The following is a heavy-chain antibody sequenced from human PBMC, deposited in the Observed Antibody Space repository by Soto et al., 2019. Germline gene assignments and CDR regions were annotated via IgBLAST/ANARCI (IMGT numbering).Heavy chain of an antibody. V-gene: IGHV6-1*01. Sequence: SQTLSLTCAISGDSVSTNSATWDWIRQSPSRGLEWLGRTYYRSKWDYDYAASVKGRININPDTSNNQVSLHLDSVTPDDTAVYYCANLIGNSWLDSWGQRTLVPVSS. CDR2: TYYRSKWDY. J-gene: IGHJ5*01. CDR3: ANLIGNSWLDS. D-gene: IGHD2-8*01. CDR1: GDSVSTNSAT.